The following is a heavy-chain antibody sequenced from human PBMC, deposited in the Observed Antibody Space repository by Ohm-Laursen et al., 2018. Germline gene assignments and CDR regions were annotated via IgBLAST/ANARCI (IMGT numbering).Heavy chain of an antibody. CDR2: ISGSGGST. D-gene: IGHD3-16*01. CDR1: GFTFSSYA. CDR3: ARTLRGVTD. J-gene: IGHJ4*02. Sequence: SLRLSCAATGFTFSSYAMSWVRQAPGKGLEWVSAISGSGGSTYYADSVKGRFTISRDNAENSLYLQMNSLRSEDTAVYYCARTLRGVTDWGQGTLVTVSS. V-gene: IGHV3-23*01.